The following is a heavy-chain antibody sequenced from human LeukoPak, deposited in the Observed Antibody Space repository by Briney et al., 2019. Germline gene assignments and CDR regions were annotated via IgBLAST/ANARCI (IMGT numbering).Heavy chain of an antibody. Sequence: GGSLRLSCAASGFTFSSYWMSWGRQAPGKGLEWVANIKQDGSEKYYVDSVKGRFTISRDNAKNSLYLQMNSLRAEDTAVYYCARTTVTTVGNYYYYYGMDVWGQGTTVTVSS. CDR3: ARTTVTTVGNYYYYYGMDV. CDR1: GFTFSSYW. D-gene: IGHD4-11*01. CDR2: IKQDGSEK. V-gene: IGHV3-7*03. J-gene: IGHJ6*02.